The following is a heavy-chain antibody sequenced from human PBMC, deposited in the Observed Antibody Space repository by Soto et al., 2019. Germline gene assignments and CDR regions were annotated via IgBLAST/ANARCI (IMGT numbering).Heavy chain of an antibody. Sequence: SETLSLTCAVSGGSISGSNWWSWFRQPPGKGLEWIGEIYHSGSTNYNPSLKSRVTISVDKSKNQFSLKLSSVTAADTAVYYCAGGYSYGYDYYYYGMDVWGQGTTVTVSS. CDR2: IYHSGST. CDR1: GGSISGSNW. D-gene: IGHD5-18*01. V-gene: IGHV4-4*02. CDR3: AGGYSYGYDYYYYGMDV. J-gene: IGHJ6*02.